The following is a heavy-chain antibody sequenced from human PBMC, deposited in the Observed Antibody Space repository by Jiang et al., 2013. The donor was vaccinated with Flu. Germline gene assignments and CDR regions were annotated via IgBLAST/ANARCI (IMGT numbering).Heavy chain of an antibody. V-gene: IGHV3-30*02. CDR1: GFFFSTYG. CDR2: IRSGGSHE. CDR3: AKQKNYDSGERAFDI. J-gene: IGHJ3*02. D-gene: IGHD3-22*01. Sequence: QLLESGGGVVQPGGSLRLSCAASGFFFSTYGMHWVRQAPGKGLEWVAFIRSGGSHEYYADSVKGRFSISRDNSENTLFLQLNSLRAEDTAVYFCAKQKNYDSGERAFDIWGQGTMVTVSS.